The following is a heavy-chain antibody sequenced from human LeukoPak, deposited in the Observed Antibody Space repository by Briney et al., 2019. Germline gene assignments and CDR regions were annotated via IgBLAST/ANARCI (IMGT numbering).Heavy chain of an antibody. CDR1: GGYISDYY. Sequence: PSETLSLTCTISGGYISDYYWSWLRQPAGKGLEWIGRIYTSGDTDYNPSLSSRVTISVDTSKNEFSLKLNALTASDTAIYYCARVGPYIEVDPWGQGILVIVSS. J-gene: IGHJ5*02. CDR3: ARVGPYIEVDP. V-gene: IGHV4-4*07. D-gene: IGHD5-12*01. CDR2: IYTSGDT.